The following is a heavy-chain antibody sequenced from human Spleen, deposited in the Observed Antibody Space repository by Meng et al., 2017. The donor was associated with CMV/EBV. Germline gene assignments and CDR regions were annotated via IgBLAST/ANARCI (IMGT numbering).Heavy chain of an antibody. CDR1: VFTFSNDG. Sequence: SVFTFSNDGMHWVRQAPGKGLEWVAVIWYNGSNKYYEDSVKGRFTISRDNSKNMLYLQMNSLRAEDTAVYYCAKETGGLGQTPMDYWGQGTLVTVSS. CDR3: AKETGGLGQTPMDY. J-gene: IGHJ4*02. D-gene: IGHD2-8*02. CDR2: IWYNGSNK. V-gene: IGHV3-33*06.